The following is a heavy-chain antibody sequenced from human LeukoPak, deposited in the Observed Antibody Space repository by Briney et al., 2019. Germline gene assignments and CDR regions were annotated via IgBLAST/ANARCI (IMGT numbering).Heavy chain of an antibody. CDR1: GYTLTELS. V-gene: IGHV1-24*01. CDR2: FDPEDGET. D-gene: IGHD3-22*01. J-gene: IGHJ6*02. Sequence: ASVKVSCKVSGYTLTELSMHWVRQAPGKGLEWVGGFDPEDGETIYAQKFQGRVTMTEDTSTDTAYMELSSLRSEDTAVYYCATLTMIAPGYYYGMDVWGQGTTVTVSS. CDR3: ATLTMIAPGYYYGMDV.